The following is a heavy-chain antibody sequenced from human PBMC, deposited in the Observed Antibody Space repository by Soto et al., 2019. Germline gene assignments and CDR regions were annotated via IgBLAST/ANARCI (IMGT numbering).Heavy chain of an antibody. CDR1: EFTFSSYA. Sequence: QVQLVESGGGVVQPGRSLRLSCAASEFTFSSYAMHWVRQAPGKGLEWVAVISYDGSNKYYADSVKGRFTISRDNSKNTLYLQMNSLRAEDTAVYYCARDTDYYDSSGYSDYWGQGTLVTVSS. J-gene: IGHJ4*02. CDR2: ISYDGSNK. V-gene: IGHV3-30-3*01. D-gene: IGHD3-22*01. CDR3: ARDTDYYDSSGYSDY.